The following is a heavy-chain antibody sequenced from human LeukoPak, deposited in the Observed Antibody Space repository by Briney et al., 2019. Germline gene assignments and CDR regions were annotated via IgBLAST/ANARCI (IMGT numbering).Heavy chain of an antibody. CDR1: GFTFSSYE. CDR2: ISSSGSTI. CDR3: ARMVLGAAGSVDFDC. V-gene: IGHV3-48*03. Sequence: GGSLRLSCAASGFTFSSYEMNWVRQAPGKGLEWVSYISSSGSTIYYADSVKGRFTISRDNAKNSLYLQMNSLRAEDTAVYYCARMVLGAAGSVDFDCWGQGTLVTVSS. D-gene: IGHD6-13*01. J-gene: IGHJ4*02.